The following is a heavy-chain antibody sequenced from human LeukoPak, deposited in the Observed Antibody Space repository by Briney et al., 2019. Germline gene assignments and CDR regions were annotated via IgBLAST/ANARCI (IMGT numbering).Heavy chain of an antibody. V-gene: IGHV4-4*02. Sequence: SETLSLTCGVSGGSISNTNWWTWVRQPPGKGLEWIGEVNLQGSTNYNPSLKSRVTISVDTSKNQFSLKVTSVTAADTAVYYCARVYYDSSGYPFDYWGQGTLVTVSS. CDR1: GGSISNTNW. CDR2: VNLQGST. CDR3: ARVYYDSSGYPFDY. J-gene: IGHJ4*02. D-gene: IGHD3-22*01.